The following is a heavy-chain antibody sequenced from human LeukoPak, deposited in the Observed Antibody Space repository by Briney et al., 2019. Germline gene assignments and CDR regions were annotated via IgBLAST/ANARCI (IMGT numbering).Heavy chain of an antibody. Sequence: PGGSLRLSCAASGFTFSSYAMSWVRQAPGKGLEWVSTIGGSGANTYYADSLRGRFTISRDNSKSTLYLQMNSLRAEDTAVYYCAKRGVYGNFYFDYWGQGTLATVSS. CDR2: IGGSGANT. D-gene: IGHD4-11*01. CDR1: GFTFSSYA. CDR3: AKRGVYGNFYFDY. V-gene: IGHV3-23*01. J-gene: IGHJ4*02.